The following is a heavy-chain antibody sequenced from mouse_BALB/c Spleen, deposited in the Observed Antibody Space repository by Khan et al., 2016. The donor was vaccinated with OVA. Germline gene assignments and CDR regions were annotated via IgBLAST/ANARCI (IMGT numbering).Heavy chain of an antibody. D-gene: IGHD1-1*01. V-gene: IGHV2-3*01. CDR2: IWGDGST. CDR3: AKFTPDYYSMDY. Sequence: QVQLKESGPGLVAPSESLSITCTVSGFSLSSYGVNWVRQPPGKGLEWLGVIWGDGSTNYHSGLKSRLTINKDNSKSQVFLKLNSLQTYGTATYYCAKFTPDYYSMDYWGQGTSVTVSS. CDR1: GFSLSSYG. J-gene: IGHJ4*01.